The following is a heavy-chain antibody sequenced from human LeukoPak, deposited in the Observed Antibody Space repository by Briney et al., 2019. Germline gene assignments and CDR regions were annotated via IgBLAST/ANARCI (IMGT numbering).Heavy chain of an antibody. CDR1: GGSFSGYY. CDR2: INHSGST. Sequence: SETLSLTCAVYGGSFSGYYWSWIRQPPGKGLEWIGEINHSGSTNYNPSLKSRVTISVDTSKNQFSLKLSSVTAADTAVYYCARWIVDKEYNYYYYMDVWGKGTTVTISS. D-gene: IGHD5-12*01. V-gene: IGHV4-34*01. CDR3: ARWIVDKEYNYYYYMDV. J-gene: IGHJ6*03.